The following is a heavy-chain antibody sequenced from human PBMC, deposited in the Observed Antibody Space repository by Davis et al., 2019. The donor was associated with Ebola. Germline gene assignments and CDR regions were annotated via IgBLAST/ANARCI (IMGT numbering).Heavy chain of an antibody. CDR3: TKDKTMATQYWYFDL. CDR2: IYSGGST. CDR1: GIIVSTNQ. J-gene: IGHJ2*01. Sequence: GGSLRLSCAASGIIVSTNQMRCVRQAPGRGLEWVSVIYSGGSTYYGDSVKGRFTISRDNSKNTLYLQMNSLRAEDTALYYCTKDKTMATQYWYFDLWGRGTLVSVSS. V-gene: IGHV3-66*01. D-gene: IGHD4/OR15-4a*01.